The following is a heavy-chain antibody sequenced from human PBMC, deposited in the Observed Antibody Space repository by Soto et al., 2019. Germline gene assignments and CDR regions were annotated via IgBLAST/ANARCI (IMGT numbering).Heavy chain of an antibody. J-gene: IGHJ5*02. CDR2: IWYDGSNK. Sequence: GGSLRLSCAASGFTFSSYGMHWVRQAPGKGLEWVAVIWYDGSNKYYADSVKGRFTISRDNSKNTLYLQMNSLRAEDTAVYYCAGDLGATIAAAGRGSEYNWFDPWGQGTLVTVSS. CDR1: GFTFSSYG. CDR3: AGDLGATIAAAGRGSEYNWFDP. D-gene: IGHD6-13*01. V-gene: IGHV3-33*01.